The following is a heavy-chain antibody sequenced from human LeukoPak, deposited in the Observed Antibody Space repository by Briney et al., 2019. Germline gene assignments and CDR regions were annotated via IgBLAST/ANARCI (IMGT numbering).Heavy chain of an antibody. D-gene: IGHD5-12*01. Sequence: GRSLRLSRAASGFTFSSYGMHWVRQAPGKGLEWVAVISYDGSNKYYADSVKGRFTISRDNSKNTLYLQMNSLRAEDTAVFYCAKDGASGYSGADYWGQGTLVTVSS. CDR3: AKDGASGYSGADY. CDR1: GFTFSSYG. CDR2: ISYDGSNK. J-gene: IGHJ4*02. V-gene: IGHV3-30*18.